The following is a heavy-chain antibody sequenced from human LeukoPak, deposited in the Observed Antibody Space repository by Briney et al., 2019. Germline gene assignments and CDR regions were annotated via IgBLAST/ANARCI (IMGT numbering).Heavy chain of an antibody. CDR3: TRDSVIRFFDWLPQANDAFDI. J-gene: IGHJ3*02. Sequence: SETLSLTCTVSGGSVSSGNYFWSWIRQPAGKGLEWIGRIYSSGSTDYNPSLKSRVTMSVDTSKNQFSLKLRSVTAADTAVYYCTRDSVIRFFDWLPQANDAFDIWGQGTMVTVSS. CDR1: GGSVSSGNYF. CDR2: IYSSGST. V-gene: IGHV4-61*02. D-gene: IGHD3-9*01.